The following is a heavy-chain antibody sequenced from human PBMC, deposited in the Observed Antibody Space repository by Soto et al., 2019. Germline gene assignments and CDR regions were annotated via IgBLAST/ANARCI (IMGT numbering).Heavy chain of an antibody. CDR3: AIGRYYLTGRCFPNWFAS. D-gene: IGHD1-1*01. Sequence: LPSSCSGNSIDTVGYRLAWIERTPGQSLEYIGYIYKSTTTYYNPSFESRVAISLDTSKSQFSLNVTSVTAADTAVYFCAIGRYYLTGRCFPNWFASCGQGTRVT. J-gene: IGHJ5*01. V-gene: IGHV4-30-4*01. CDR2: IYKSTTT. CDR1: GNSIDTVGYR.